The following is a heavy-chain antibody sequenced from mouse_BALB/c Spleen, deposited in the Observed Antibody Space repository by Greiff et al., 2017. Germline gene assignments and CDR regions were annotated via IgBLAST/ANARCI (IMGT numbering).Heavy chain of an antibody. D-gene: IGHD2-1*01. CDR3: ARGLGGNYGAMDY. V-gene: IGHV5-6-5*01. CDR2: ISSGGST. J-gene: IGHJ4*01. CDR1: GFTFSSYA. Sequence: EVQRVESGGGLVKPGGSLKLSCAASGFTFSSYAMSWVRQTPEKRLEWVASISSGGSTYYPDSVKGRFTISRDNARNILYLQMSSLRSEDTAMYYCARGLGGNYGAMDYWGQGTSVTVSS.